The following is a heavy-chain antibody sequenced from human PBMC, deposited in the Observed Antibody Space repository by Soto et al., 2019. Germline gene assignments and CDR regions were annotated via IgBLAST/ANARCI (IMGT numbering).Heavy chain of an antibody. CDR1: GGTFGNSA. J-gene: IGHJ6*01. D-gene: IGHD3-10*01. CDR3: ARDKDRQQFGGNYDYGIDV. Sequence: QVQLVQSGAEVKKPGSSVTVSCKASGGTFGNSAISWVRQAPGQGLEWMGGIIPIFPTPDYAQKFQGRVTITADEATRTGYVELTSLRSGASTVYYWARDKDRQQFGGNYDYGIDVWGQGTTVTVSS. V-gene: IGHV1-69*12. CDR2: IIPIFPTP.